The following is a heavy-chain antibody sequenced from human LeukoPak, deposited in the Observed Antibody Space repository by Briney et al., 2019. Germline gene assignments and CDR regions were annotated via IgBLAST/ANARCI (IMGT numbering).Heavy chain of an antibody. CDR2: INHSGST. V-gene: IGHV4-34*01. J-gene: IGHJ5*02. CDR3: ASITIFGVVPTTTWFDP. Sequence: SQTLSHTCAVYGGSFIDYYWSWIRQPPGKGLERIGEINHSGSTNYNPSLKSQVTISVDTSKNQFSLKLSSVTAADTAVYYCASITIFGVVPTTTWFDPWGQGTLATVSS. D-gene: IGHD3-3*01. CDR1: GGSFIDYY.